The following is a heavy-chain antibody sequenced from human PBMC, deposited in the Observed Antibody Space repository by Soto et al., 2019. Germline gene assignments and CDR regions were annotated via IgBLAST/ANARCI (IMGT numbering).Heavy chain of an antibody. V-gene: IGHV1-69*01. CDR3: AASDSSSWQHDY. CDR2: IIPIFETA. J-gene: IGHJ4*02. CDR1: GASFSSYA. Sequence: QVQLVQSGAEMKKPGSSVKVSCKVSGASFSSYAISWVRQAPGEGLEWVGGIIPIFETANYAQNFQGRVTITAVESTTTAYLEVTRLRPQDTAVFYCAASDSSSWQHDYWGQGTRITVSS. D-gene: IGHD6-13*01.